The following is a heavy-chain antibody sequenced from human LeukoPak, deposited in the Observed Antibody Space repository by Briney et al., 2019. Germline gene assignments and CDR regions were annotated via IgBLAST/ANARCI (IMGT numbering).Heavy chain of an antibody. Sequence: ASETLSLTCTVSGGSISSYYWSWIRQPPGKGLEWIGYIYYSGSTNYNPSLKSRVTISVDTSKNQFSLKLSSVTAADTAVYYCARERVTGYYYYYMDVWGKGTTVTVSS. CDR3: ARERVTGYYYYYMDV. D-gene: IGHD1-20*01. V-gene: IGHV4-59*01. CDR1: GGSISSYY. J-gene: IGHJ6*03. CDR2: IYYSGST.